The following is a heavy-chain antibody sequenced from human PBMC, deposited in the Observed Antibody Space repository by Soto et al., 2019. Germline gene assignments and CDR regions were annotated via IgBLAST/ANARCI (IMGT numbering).Heavy chain of an antibody. V-gene: IGHV3-30-3*01. CDR2: ISYDGNNK. CDR3: ARAGCDGGSCYTLVGLRYGMDV. Sequence: QVQLVESGGGVVQPGRSLRLSCAASGFTFSNYVMYWVRQAPGKGLEWVAVISYDGNNKYYADSVKGRFTISRDNSKNTLYLQMTSLRGEDTAVYYCARAGCDGGSCYTLVGLRYGMDVWGQGTTVTVSS. J-gene: IGHJ6*02. D-gene: IGHD2-15*01. CDR1: GFTFSNYV.